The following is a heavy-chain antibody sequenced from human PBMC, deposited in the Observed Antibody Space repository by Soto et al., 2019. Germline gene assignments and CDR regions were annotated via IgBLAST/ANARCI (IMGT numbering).Heavy chain of an antibody. D-gene: IGHD6-19*01. CDR2: IWYDGSNK. V-gene: IGHV3-33*01. J-gene: IGHJ4*02. Sequence: GGSLRLSCAASGFTFSSYDMHWVRQAPGKGLEWVAIIWYDGSNKYYADSVKGRFTISRDNSKNTLYLQVNSLRADDTAVYYCARSFRQWLVDYWGQGTLVTVFS. CDR3: ARSFRQWLVDY. CDR1: GFTFSSYD.